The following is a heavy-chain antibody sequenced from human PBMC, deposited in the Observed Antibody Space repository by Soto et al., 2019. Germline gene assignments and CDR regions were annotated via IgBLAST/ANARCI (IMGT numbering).Heavy chain of an antibody. D-gene: IGHD5-12*01. V-gene: IGHV4-39*01. J-gene: IGHJ4*02. CDR2: IYYSGST. Sequence: SETLSLTCTVSGGSISSSSDYWGWIRQPPGKGLEWIGSIYYSGSTYYNPSLKSRVTISVDTSKNQFSLKLRSVTAADTAVYYCARSGRWLQLRPFDYWGPGTLVTVSS. CDR3: ARSGRWLQLRPFDY. CDR1: GGSISSSSDY.